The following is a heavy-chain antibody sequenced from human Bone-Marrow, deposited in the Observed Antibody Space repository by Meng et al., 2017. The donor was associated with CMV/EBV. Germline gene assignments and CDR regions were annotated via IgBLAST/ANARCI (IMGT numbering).Heavy chain of an antibody. Sequence: SETLSLTCTVSGGSVSRGSYYWNWIRQTPGKGLEWIGNIYYNGGTNYNPSLKSRVTISVDTSKNQFSLKLSSVTAADTAVYYCARALVVPAATRSLYYYYGMDVWGQGTTVTVSS. D-gene: IGHD2-2*01. CDR3: ARALVVPAATRSLYYYYGMDV. V-gene: IGHV4-61*01. CDR1: GGSVSRGSYY. CDR2: IYYNGGT. J-gene: IGHJ6*02.